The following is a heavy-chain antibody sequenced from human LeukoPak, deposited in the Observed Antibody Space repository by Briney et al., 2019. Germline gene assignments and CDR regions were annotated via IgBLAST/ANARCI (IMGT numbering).Heavy chain of an antibody. CDR2: ISGSGGST. D-gene: IGHD3-10*01. Sequence: GGSLRLSCAASGFTFSSYAMSWVRQAPGKGLEWVSAISGSGGSTYYADSVKGRFTISRDNSKNTLYLQMNSLRAEDTAVYYCAKQGSGFGEFDYDYWGQGTLVTVSS. J-gene: IGHJ4*02. CDR1: GFTFSSYA. CDR3: AKQGSGFGEFDYDY. V-gene: IGHV3-23*01.